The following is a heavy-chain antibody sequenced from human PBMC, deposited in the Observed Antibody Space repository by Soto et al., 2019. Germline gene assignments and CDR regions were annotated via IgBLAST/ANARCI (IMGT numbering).Heavy chain of an antibody. J-gene: IGHJ4*02. D-gene: IGHD2-2*01. CDR3: AKGYCSSTSCLRFDY. CDR2: ISGSGGST. CDR1: GFTFSSYA. V-gene: IGHV3-23*01. Sequence: EVKLLESGGGLVQPGESLRLSCAASGFTFSSYAMSWVRQAPGKGLEWVSAISGSGGSTYYADSVKGRFTISRDNSKNTLYLQMNSLRAEDTAVYYCAKGYCSSTSCLRFDYWGQGTLVTVSS.